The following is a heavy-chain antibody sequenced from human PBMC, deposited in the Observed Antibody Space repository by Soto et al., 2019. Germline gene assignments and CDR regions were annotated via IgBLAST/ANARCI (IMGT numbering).Heavy chain of an antibody. CDR3: AREGVTNYTDYYFDL. CDR2: ITSSSSYI. CDR1: GFTFSLYS. J-gene: IGHJ4*01. V-gene: IGHV3-21*01. Sequence: PGGSLRLSCAASGFTFSLYSMIWVRQAPGKGLEWVASITSSSSYIYYEDSLKGRFTISRDNAKNSLFLQLDSLRPEDTAIYYCAREGVTNYTDYYFDLWGHGALVTVS. D-gene: IGHD4-4*01.